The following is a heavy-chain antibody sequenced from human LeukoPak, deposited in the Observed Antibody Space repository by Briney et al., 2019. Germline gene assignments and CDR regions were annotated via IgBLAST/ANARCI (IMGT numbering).Heavy chain of an antibody. V-gene: IGHV1-18*01. J-gene: IGHJ4*02. CDR1: GYTFTSYG. CDR2: ISAYNGNT. D-gene: IGHD3-16*01. Sequence: GASVKVFCKASGYTFTSYGISWVRQAPGQGLEWMGWISAYNGNTNYAQKLQGRVTMTTDTSTSTAYMELRSLRSDDTAVYYCARDKDYIWGSSPKFDYWGQGTLVTVSS. CDR3: ARDKDYIWGSSPKFDY.